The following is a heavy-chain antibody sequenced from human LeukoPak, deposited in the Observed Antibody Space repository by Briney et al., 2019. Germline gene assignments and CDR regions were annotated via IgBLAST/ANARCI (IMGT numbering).Heavy chain of an antibody. V-gene: IGHV3-48*01. CDR1: GFTFSSYS. CDR2: IGISSGKT. CDR3: ARDTTYAVDN. D-gene: IGHD1-14*01. Sequence: GGSLRLSCAASGFTFSSYSMSWVRQAPGKGLEWVSYIGISSGKTKYEDSVKGRFTISRDKAKSSVYLQMNSLRVEGTAVYYCARDTTYAVDNWGETTLVTVS. J-gene: IGHJ4*02.